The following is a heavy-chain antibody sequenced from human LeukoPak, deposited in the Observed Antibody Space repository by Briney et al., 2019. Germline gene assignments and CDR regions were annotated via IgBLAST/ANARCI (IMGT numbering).Heavy chain of an antibody. CDR3: ARSYSGMDV. D-gene: IGHD2-21*01. J-gene: IGHJ6*04. V-gene: IGHV4-38-2*01. Sequence: SETLSLTCAVSGFSISTGYYWGWIRPPPGNGLEWIGNIYHSGSTFYNPSLKTLFTISVDTSKNQFSLKVTSVIAADTAVYYCARSYSGMDVWGKGTTVTVSS. CDR2: IYHSGST. CDR1: GFSISTGYY.